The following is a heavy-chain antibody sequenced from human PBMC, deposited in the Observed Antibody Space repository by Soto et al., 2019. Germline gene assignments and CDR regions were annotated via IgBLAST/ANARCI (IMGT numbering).Heavy chain of an antibody. J-gene: IGHJ4*02. CDR3: ARASPDYYQPLW. CDR2: ISSSGSTI. V-gene: IGHV3-11*01. CDR1: GFTFSDYY. D-gene: IGHD2-2*01. Sequence: PGGSLRLSCAASGFTFSDYYMSWIRQAPGKGLEWVSYISSSGSTIYYADSVKGRFTISRDNANNSLFLQMNSLRAEDTAVYFCARASPDYYQPLWWGQGTLVTVSS.